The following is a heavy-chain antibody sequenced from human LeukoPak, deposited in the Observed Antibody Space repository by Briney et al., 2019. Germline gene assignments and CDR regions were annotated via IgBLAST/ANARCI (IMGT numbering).Heavy chain of an antibody. CDR1: GFTFSSYA. V-gene: IGHV3-30*04. Sequence: GGSLRLSCAASGFTFSSYAMHWVRQAPGKGLEWVAVISYDGSNKYYADSVKGRFTISRDNSKNTLYLQMNSLRAEDTAVYYCARSLERPLGIYYFDYWGQGTLVTVSS. CDR2: ISYDGSNK. D-gene: IGHD1-1*01. CDR3: ARSLERPLGIYYFDY. J-gene: IGHJ4*02.